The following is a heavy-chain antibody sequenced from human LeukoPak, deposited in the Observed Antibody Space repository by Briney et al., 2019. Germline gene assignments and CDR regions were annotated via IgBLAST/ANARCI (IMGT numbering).Heavy chain of an antibody. D-gene: IGHD5-24*01. V-gene: IGHV3-23*01. CDR1: GFTISNYA. J-gene: IGHJ3*02. CDR2: ISTSGSK. Sequence: GGSLRLSCAGSGFTISNYAMSWVRQAPGKGLEWVSAISTSGSKYYADSVKGRFTISRDSSKNTLYLDLNSLRAGDTAVYYCAKEAMAPIWGQGAMVTVSS. CDR3: AKEAMAPI.